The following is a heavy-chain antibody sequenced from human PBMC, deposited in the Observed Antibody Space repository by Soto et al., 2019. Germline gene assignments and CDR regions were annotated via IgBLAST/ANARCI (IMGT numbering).Heavy chain of an antibody. D-gene: IGHD2-15*01. Sequence: ASVKVSCKASGYTFTSYGISWVRQAPGQGLEWMGWISAYNGNTNYAQKLQGRVTMTTDTSTSTAYMELRSLRSDDTAVYYCARVGYCSGGSCFKRTYYYGMDVWGQGTTVTVSS. CDR3: ARVGYCSGGSCFKRTYYYGMDV. CDR1: GYTFTSYG. V-gene: IGHV1-18*04. CDR2: ISAYNGNT. J-gene: IGHJ6*02.